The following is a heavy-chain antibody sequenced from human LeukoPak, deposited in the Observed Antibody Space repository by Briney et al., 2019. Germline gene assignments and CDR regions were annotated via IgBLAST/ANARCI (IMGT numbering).Heavy chain of an antibody. Sequence: ASVTVSCTASGYTFTSYDINWVRQAPGQGLEWMGWMNHNSGNTGYAQKFQGRVTMTRNTSISTAYMELSSLRSEDTAVYYCARQYSSSWYEGTYGMDVWGQGTTVTVSS. J-gene: IGHJ6*02. CDR2: MNHNSGNT. CDR1: GYTFTSYD. D-gene: IGHD6-13*01. CDR3: ARQYSSSWYEGTYGMDV. V-gene: IGHV1-8*01.